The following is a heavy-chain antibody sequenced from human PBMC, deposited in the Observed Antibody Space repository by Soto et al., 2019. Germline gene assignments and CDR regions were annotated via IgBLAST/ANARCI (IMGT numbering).Heavy chain of an antibody. V-gene: IGHV4-34*01. J-gene: IGHJ3*02. Sequence: PSETLSLTCAVFGGSFSGYYWNWVRQPPGKGLEWIGKIKDNGVTHYNPSLKSRVFISVDTSKKQVSLRLTSVTAADTAVYFCARAYDYRDPRDALDTWGQGTMVTV. CDR2: IKDNGVT. D-gene: IGHD4-17*01. CDR3: ARAYDYRDPRDALDT. CDR1: GGSFSGYY.